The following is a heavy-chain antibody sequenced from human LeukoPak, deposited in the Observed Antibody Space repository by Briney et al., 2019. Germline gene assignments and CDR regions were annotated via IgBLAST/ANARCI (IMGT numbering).Heavy chain of an antibody. CDR2: MNPNSGNT. CDR3: ARGPKPMNYYDSSGYSGDY. J-gene: IGHJ4*02. CDR1: GYTFTSYD. V-gene: IGHV1-8*01. D-gene: IGHD3-22*01. Sequence: ASVKVSCKASGYTFTSYDINLVRQATGQGLEWMGWMNPNSGNTGYAQKFQGRVTMTRNTSISTAYMELSSLRSEDTAVYYCARGPKPMNYYDSSGYSGDYWGQGTLVTVSS.